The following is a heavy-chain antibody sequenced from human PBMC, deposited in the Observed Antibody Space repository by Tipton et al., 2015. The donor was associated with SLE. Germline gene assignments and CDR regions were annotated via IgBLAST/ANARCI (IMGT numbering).Heavy chain of an antibody. V-gene: IGHV4-4*08. CDR3: ARGGSPFDY. D-gene: IGHD3-10*01. J-gene: IGHJ4*02. CDR1: GGFISSYY. CDR2: IYSSGST. Sequence: TLSLTCNVSGGFISSYYWTWIRQPPGKGLEWIGYIYSSGSTSYNPSLKSRVTMSIDTSENHFSLKLTSVTAADTAVYYCARGGSPFDYWGQGTLVTVSS.